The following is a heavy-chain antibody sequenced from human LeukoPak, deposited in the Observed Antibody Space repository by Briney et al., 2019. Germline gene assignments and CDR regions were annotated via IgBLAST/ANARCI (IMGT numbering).Heavy chain of an antibody. V-gene: IGHV3-9*01. Sequence: GGSLRLSCAASGFTFDDYAMHWVRQAPGKGLEWVSGISWNSGSIGYADSVKGRFTISRDNAKNSLYLQMNSLRAEDTAVYYCARRDIVMAHDYWGQGTLVTVSS. J-gene: IGHJ4*02. CDR1: GFTFDDYA. CDR3: ARRDIVMAHDY. D-gene: IGHD5-12*01. CDR2: ISWNSGSI.